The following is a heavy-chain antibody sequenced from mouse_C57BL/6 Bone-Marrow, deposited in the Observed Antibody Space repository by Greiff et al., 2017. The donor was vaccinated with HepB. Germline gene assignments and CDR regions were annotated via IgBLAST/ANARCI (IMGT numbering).Heavy chain of an antibody. J-gene: IGHJ2*01. CDR2: IHPNSGST. CDR1: GYTFTSYW. V-gene: IGHV1-64*01. D-gene: IGHD3-2*02. Sequence: QVQLQQPGAELVKPGASVKLSCKASGYTFTSYWMHWVKQRPGQGLEWIGMIHPNSGSTNYNEKFKSKATLTVDKSSSTAYMQLSSLTSEDSAVYYCARRGQLRLRWDYWGQCTTLTVSS. CDR3: ARRGQLRLRWDY.